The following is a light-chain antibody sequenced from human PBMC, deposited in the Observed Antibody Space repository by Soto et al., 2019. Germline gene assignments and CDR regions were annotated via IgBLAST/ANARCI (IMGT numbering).Light chain of an antibody. V-gene: IGLV2-14*01. CDR2: GVT. CDR1: SSDVGGYNY. Sequence: QSALTQPASVSGSPGQSITISCTGTSSDVGGYNYVSWYPQHPGIAPKLLIYGVTNRPSGVSTRFSGSKSGNTASRTISGLQAEDEADYHCSSYTSASTLLYLFGTGTKLTVL. CDR3: SSYTSASTLLYL. J-gene: IGLJ1*01.